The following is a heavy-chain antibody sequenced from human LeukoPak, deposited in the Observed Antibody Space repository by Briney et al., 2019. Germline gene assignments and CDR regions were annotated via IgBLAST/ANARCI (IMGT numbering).Heavy chain of an antibody. D-gene: IGHD3-10*01. CDR3: ARDSTMVRGVMGNWFDP. V-gene: IGHV4-59*01. Sequence: PSETLSLTCTVSGGSISSYYWSWIRQPPGKGLEWIGYIYYSGSTNYNPSLKSRVTISVDTSENQFSLKLSSVPAADTAVYYCARDSTMVRGVMGNWFDPWGQGTLVTVSS. CDR1: GGSISSYY. CDR2: IYYSGST. J-gene: IGHJ5*02.